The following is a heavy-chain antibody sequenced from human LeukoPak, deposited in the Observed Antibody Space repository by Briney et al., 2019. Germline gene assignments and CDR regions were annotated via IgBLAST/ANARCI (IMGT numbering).Heavy chain of an antibody. J-gene: IGHJ4*02. CDR1: GFTFSSFA. CDR3: AKDRSSGWNLGLTGLDY. Sequence: HTGGSLRLSCAASGFTFSSFAINWVRQAPGKGLEWVSVITGSGSGADYADSVKGRFTISRDNSQNTVHLQMNSLRAEDTAVYYCAKDRSSGWNLGLTGLDYWGQGTLVTVPS. D-gene: IGHD6-19*01. V-gene: IGHV3-23*01. CDR2: ITGSGSGA.